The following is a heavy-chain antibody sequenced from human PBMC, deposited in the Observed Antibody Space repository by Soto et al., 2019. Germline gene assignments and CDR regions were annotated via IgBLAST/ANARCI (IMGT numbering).Heavy chain of an antibody. CDR3: ARDPSNYYYGMDV. CDR1: GFTFSSYG. Sequence: GGSLRLSCAASGFTFSSYGMHWVRQAPGKGLEWVAVISYDGSNKYYADSVKGRFTISRDNAKNSLYLQMNSLRAEDTAVYYCARDPSNYYYGMDVWGQGTTVTVSS. J-gene: IGHJ6*02. CDR2: ISYDGSNK. V-gene: IGHV3-30*03.